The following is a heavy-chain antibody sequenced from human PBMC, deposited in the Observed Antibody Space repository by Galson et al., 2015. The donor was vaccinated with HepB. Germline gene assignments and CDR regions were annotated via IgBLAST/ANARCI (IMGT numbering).Heavy chain of an antibody. CDR3: ATQYYDYLWGSYRPFDN. V-gene: IGHV3-30*03. D-gene: IGHD3-16*02. J-gene: IGHJ4*02. CDR1: GLRFTSYG. Sequence: SLRLSCAASGLRFTSYGMHWVRQAPGKGLEWVAVIAHDGGNKYYGDSVKGRFTISRDLSKSTLYLQMNSLRVEDTAVYYCATQYYDYLWGSYRPFDNWGQGTLVTVSS. CDR2: IAHDGGNK.